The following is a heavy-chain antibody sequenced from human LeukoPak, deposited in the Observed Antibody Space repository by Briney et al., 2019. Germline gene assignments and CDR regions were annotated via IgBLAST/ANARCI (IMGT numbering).Heavy chain of an antibody. CDR3: ARDPDPSGYADLPPFDY. J-gene: IGHJ4*02. D-gene: IGHD6-25*01. CDR1: GFTFSDHY. Sequence: GGSLRLSCAASGFTFSDHYMDWVRQAPGRGLEWVGRIKNKANSYTTEYAASVKGRFTISRDDSKNTLYLQMNSLRAEDTAVYYCARDPDPSGYADLPPFDYWGQGTLVTVSS. V-gene: IGHV3-72*01. CDR2: IKNKANSYTT.